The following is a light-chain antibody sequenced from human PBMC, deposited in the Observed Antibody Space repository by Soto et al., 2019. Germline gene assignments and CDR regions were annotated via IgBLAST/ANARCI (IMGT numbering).Light chain of an antibody. CDR2: DAA. V-gene: IGKV1-33*01. J-gene: IGKJ4*01. Sequence: DIQMTQSPSSLSASVGDRVTITCQASQDISNSLSWYQQKPGKAPKLLITDAATLEAGVPSRFSGSGSGTDFTFTISSLQPEDIATYYCQQSYSTPPLTFGGGTKVEIK. CDR3: QQSYSTPPLT. CDR1: QDISNS.